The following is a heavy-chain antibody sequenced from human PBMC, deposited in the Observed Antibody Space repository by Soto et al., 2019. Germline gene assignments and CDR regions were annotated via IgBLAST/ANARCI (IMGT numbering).Heavy chain of an antibody. CDR1: GITYSTYA. V-gene: IGHV1-3*01. D-gene: IGHD5-12*01. CDR2: INAGNGDT. Sequence: VQLVQSGAEVKKPGASVMVSCKASGITYSTYAIHWVRQAPGQSLEWMGWINAGNGDTRYSEKLQGRVTLTRDTSPSTAYMDLSSLRSEDTAIYYCARAISGYVTWGQGTLVTVSS. J-gene: IGHJ4*02. CDR3: ARAISGYVT.